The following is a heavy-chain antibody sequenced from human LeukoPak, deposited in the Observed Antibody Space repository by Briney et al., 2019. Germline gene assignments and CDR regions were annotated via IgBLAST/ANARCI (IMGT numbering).Heavy chain of an antibody. D-gene: IGHD2-2*01. CDR2: IYPGDSDT. Sequence: GESLRISCKGSGYSFTSYWIGWVRQLPGKGLEWMGIIYPGDSDTTNSPSFQGQVTISADKSISTAYLQWSSLKASDTAMYYCARRQGCSSTSCPPDYWGQGTLVTVSS. V-gene: IGHV5-51*01. CDR1: GYSFTSYW. J-gene: IGHJ4*02. CDR3: ARRQGCSSTSCPPDY.